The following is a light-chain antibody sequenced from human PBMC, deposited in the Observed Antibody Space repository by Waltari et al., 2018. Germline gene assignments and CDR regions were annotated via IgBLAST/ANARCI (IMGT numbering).Light chain of an antibody. V-gene: IGKV1-6*02. CDR1: QALGSE. CDR3: LQDYNYPRT. Sequence: ATQMTQSPSSLSASVGGRVTITCRATQALGSELAWYQQRPGEAPKVLIYGASRLQNGVPSRFSGSGSGTYFTLTISSLQPEDFATYYCLQDYNYPRTFGQGTKVEV. J-gene: IGKJ1*01. CDR2: GAS.